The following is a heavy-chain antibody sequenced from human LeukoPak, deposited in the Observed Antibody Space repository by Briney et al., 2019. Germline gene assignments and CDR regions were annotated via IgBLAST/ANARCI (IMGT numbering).Heavy chain of an antibody. D-gene: IGHD3-3*01. V-gene: IGHV3-23*01. Sequence: PGGSLRLSCAASGFTFSNYAMSWVRQAPGKELEWVSTISGSGGGTYYADSVKGRFTISRDNSKDTLYLQMNSLRAEDTAVYYCATVAWLLRYFDYWGQGTLVTVSS. CDR3: ATVAWLLRYFDY. J-gene: IGHJ4*02. CDR1: GFTFSNYA. CDR2: ISGSGGGT.